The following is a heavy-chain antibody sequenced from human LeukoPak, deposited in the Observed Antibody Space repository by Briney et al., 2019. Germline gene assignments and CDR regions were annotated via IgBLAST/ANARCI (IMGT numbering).Heavy chain of an antibody. CDR2: ISNDGSKK. D-gene: IGHD5-18*01. CDR1: GFTFSSYG. J-gene: IGHJ4*02. V-gene: IGHV3-30*18. Sequence: PGGSLRLSYAASGFTFSSYGMHWVRQAPGKGLDWVAVISNDGSKKYYADSVKGRFTISRDNSKNTLSLQVSSLRTEDTAVYYCAKDRYSYAFEYSDSWGQGTLVTVSS. CDR3: AKDRYSYAFEYSDS.